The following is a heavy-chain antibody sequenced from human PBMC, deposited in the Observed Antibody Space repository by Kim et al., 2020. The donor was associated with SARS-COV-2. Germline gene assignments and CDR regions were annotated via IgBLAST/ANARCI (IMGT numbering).Heavy chain of an antibody. Sequence: ASVKVSCKSSGYSFTTYYIHWVRQAPGQGLEWVGLMNPNGGNTLYAENFQGRVTMTADTSTSTAYLALSNLRSEDTAVYYCERGGVWQCLPQYHWRQGTL. J-gene: IGHJ1*01. CDR1: GYSFTTYY. V-gene: IGHV1-46*01. D-gene: IGHD4-4*01. CDR3: ERGGVWQCLPQYH. CDR2: MNPNGGNT.